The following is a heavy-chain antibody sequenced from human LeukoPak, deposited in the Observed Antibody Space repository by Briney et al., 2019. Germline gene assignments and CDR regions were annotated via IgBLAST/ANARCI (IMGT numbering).Heavy chain of an antibody. CDR1: GFTFSSYA. CDR2: ISGSGGST. J-gene: IGHJ5*02. Sequence: GGSLRLSCAASGFTFSSYAMSWVRQAPGKGLEWVSAISGSGGSTYYADSVKGRFTISRDNSKNTLYLQMNSLRAEDTAVYYCAKEPYSSGWYSNWFDPWGQGTLVTVSS. CDR3: AKEPYSSGWYSNWFDP. D-gene: IGHD6-19*01. V-gene: IGHV3-23*01.